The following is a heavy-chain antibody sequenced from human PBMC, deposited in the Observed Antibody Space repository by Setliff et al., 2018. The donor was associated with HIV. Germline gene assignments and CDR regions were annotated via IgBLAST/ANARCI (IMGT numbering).Heavy chain of an antibody. Sequence: LSLTCSVSTDSISNSHWSWMRQTAGKGLEWIGRIFGSGTTHYNPSLESRVTMSIDTAKKQFSLNLRSVTATDTAVYYCARNGPTKIPYDFWGRGTLVTVSS. J-gene: IGHJ2*01. CDR1: TDSISNSH. V-gene: IGHV4-4*07. CDR3: ARNGPTKIPYDF. CDR2: IFGSGTT. D-gene: IGHD2-8*01.